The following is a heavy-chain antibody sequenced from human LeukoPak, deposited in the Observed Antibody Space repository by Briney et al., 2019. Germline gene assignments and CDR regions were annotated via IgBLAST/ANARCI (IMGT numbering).Heavy chain of an antibody. D-gene: IGHD3-10*01. J-gene: IGHJ6*02. Sequence: PSETLSLTCTVSGGSISSGGYYRSWIRQHPGKGLEWIGYIYYSGSTYYNPSLKSRVTISVDTSKNQFSLKLSSVTAADTAVYYCARDYYGSGSYYFSYYYGMDVWGQGTTVTVSS. CDR3: ARDYYGSGSYYFSYYYGMDV. CDR2: IYYSGST. CDR1: GGSISSGGYY. V-gene: IGHV4-31*03.